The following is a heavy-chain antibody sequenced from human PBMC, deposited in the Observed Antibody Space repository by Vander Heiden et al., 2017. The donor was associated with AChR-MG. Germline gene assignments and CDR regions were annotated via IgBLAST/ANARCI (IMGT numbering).Heavy chain of an antibody. V-gene: IGHV3-21*01. Sequence: VQPVESGGALVKPGESLRLSCQTSGSPFSPYGRKLVRRAPGKGLEWVSSITASSGYIYEAESVKCRCTISRDNAKNSLYLQMNSLRAEDTAVYYCARGARFNWLQGDAFDLWGQGTMVIVSS. CDR1: GSPFSPYG. CDR3: ARGARFNWLQGDAFDL. J-gene: IGHJ3*01. D-gene: IGHD1-1*01. CDR2: ITASSGYI.